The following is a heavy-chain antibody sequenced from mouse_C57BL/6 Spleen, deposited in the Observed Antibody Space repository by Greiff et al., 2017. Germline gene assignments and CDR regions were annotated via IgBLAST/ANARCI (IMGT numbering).Heavy chain of an antibody. CDR3: ARDDYYGSSSAMDY. CDR1: GFTFSDYG. D-gene: IGHD1-1*01. CDR2: ISSGSSTI. V-gene: IGHV5-17*01. J-gene: IGHJ4*01. Sequence: DVKLVESGGGLVKPGGSLKLSCAASGFTFSDYGIHWVRQAPEKGLEWVAYISSGSSTIYYADTVKGRFTISRDNAKNTLFLQMTSLRSEDTAMYYCARDDYYGSSSAMDYWGQGTSVTVSA.